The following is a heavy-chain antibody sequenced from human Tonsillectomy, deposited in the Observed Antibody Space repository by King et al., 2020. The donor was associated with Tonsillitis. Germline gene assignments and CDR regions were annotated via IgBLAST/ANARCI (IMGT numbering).Heavy chain of an antibody. CDR2: IKIKTDGGTA. V-gene: IGHV3-15*01. CDR3: ATGAHDY. J-gene: IGHJ4*02. CDR1: GFTFSNIW. Sequence: VQLVESGGGSVKPGGSLRLSCAASGFTFSNIWMNWVRQAPGKGLEWVGRIKIKTDGGTADYAAPVKGRFTISRDDSKNTLYLQMNSLKAEDTAIYYCATGAHDYWGQGTLVTVSS.